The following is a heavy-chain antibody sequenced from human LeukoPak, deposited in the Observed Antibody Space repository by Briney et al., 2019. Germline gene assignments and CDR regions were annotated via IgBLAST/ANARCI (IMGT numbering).Heavy chain of an antibody. V-gene: IGHV4-34*01. D-gene: IGHD3-16*02. J-gene: IGHJ4*02. CDR2: INHSGST. CDR3: ARGGYDYVWGSYRYTRYYFDY. CDR1: GGSFSGYY. Sequence: SETLSLTCAVYGGSFSGYYWSWIRQPPGKGLECIGEINHSGSTNYNPSLKSRVTISVDTSKNQFSLKLSSVTAADTAVYYCARGGYDYVWGSYRYTRYYFDYWGQGTLVTVSS.